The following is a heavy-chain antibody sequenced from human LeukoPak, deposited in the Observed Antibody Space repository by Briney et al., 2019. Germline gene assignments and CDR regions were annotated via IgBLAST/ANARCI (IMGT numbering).Heavy chain of an antibody. D-gene: IGHD2-8*01. CDR2: IGTAGDT. V-gene: IGHV3-13*01. CDR1: GFTFSSYD. Sequence: GGSLRLSCAASGFTFSSYDMHWVRQATGKGLEWVSAIGTAGDTYYPGSVKGRFTISRENAKNSLYLQMNSLRAGDTAVYYCARALLVWGAFDIWGQGTMVTVSS. J-gene: IGHJ3*02. CDR3: ARALLVWGAFDI.